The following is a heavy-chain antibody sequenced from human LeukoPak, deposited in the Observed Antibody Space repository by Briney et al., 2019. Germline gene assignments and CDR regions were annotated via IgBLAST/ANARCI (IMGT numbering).Heavy chain of an antibody. CDR3: ARDRGVDYCSGGSCSHYYYYMDV. CDR1: GFTFSSYG. J-gene: IGHJ6*03. D-gene: IGHD2-15*01. Sequence: GGSLRLSCAASGFTFSSYGMHWVRQAPGKGLEWVAVIPYDGSNKYYADSVKGRFTISRDNSKNTLYLQMNSLRAEDTAVYYCARDRGVDYCSGGSCSHYYYYMDVWGKGTTVTISS. V-gene: IGHV3-30*03. CDR2: IPYDGSNK.